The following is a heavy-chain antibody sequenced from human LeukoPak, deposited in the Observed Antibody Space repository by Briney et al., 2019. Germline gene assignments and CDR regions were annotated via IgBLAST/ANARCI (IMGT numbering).Heavy chain of an antibody. V-gene: IGHV3-30*14. J-gene: IGHJ4*02. CDR1: GFTFSSYA. Sequence: HPGGSLRLSCAASGFTFSSYAMDWVRQAPGKGLEWVAVISYDGSNKYYADSVKGRFTISRDNSKNTLYLQMNSLRAEDTAVYYCARDDGSGSPTDYWGQGTLVTVSS. CDR3: ARDDGSGSPTDY. CDR2: ISYDGSNK. D-gene: IGHD3-10*01.